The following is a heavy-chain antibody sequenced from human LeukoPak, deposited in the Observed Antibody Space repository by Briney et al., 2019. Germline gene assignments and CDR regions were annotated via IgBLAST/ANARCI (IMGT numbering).Heavy chain of an antibody. V-gene: IGHV3-20*04. Sequence: GGALRLSCAASGFTFDDYGMSWVRQAPGKGLEWVSGINWTGGSTGYADSVKGRFTISRDNAKNSLYLQMNSLRAEDTALYYCGIVGGGAFDIWGQGTMVTVSS. D-gene: IGHD3-16*01. CDR2: INWTGGST. CDR3: GIVGGGAFDI. J-gene: IGHJ3*02. CDR1: GFTFDDYG.